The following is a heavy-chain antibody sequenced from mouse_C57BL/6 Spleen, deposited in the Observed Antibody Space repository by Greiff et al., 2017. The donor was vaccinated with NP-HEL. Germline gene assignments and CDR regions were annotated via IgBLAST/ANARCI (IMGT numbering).Heavy chain of an antibody. V-gene: IGHV1-50*01. J-gene: IGHJ3*01. CDR1: GYTFTSYW. CDR3: ARSPQLRLPGFAY. D-gene: IGHD3-2*02. Sequence: QVQLQQPGAELAKPGASVKLSCKASGYTFTSYWMQWVKQRPGQGLEWIGEIDPSDSYTNYNQKFKGKATLTVDTSSSTAYMQLSSLTSEDSAVYYCARSPQLRLPGFAYWGQGTLVTVSA. CDR2: IDPSDSYT.